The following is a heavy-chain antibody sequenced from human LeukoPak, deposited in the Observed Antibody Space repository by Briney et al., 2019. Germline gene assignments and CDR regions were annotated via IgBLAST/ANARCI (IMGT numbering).Heavy chain of an antibody. CDR2: IYHSGST. CDR1: GGSFSGYY. V-gene: IGHV4-38-2*01. CDR3: ARVMYSSSWYGKTGAFDI. Sequence: SETLSLTCAVYGGSFSGYYWGWIRQPPGKGLEWIGSIYHSGSTYYNPSLKSRVTISVDTSKNQFSLKLSSVTAADTAVYYCARVMYSSSWYGKTGAFDIWGQGTMVTVSS. J-gene: IGHJ3*02. D-gene: IGHD6-13*01.